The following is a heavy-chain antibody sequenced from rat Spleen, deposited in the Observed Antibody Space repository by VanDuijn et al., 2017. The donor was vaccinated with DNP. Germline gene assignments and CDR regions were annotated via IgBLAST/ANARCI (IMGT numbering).Heavy chain of an antibody. D-gene: IGHD1-10*01. CDR1: GFTVSDFN. CDR2: ISYEGSST. Sequence: EVQLVESGGGLVQPGWSLKLSCAASGFTVSDFNMAWVRQAPKKGLEWVATISYEGSSTWYRDSVKGRSTISRDNAKSSLYLQMNSLKSEDTATYYCARHVNNNYFDYWGQGTLVTVSS. CDR3: ARHVNNNYFDY. V-gene: IGHV5-7*01. J-gene: IGHJ3*01.